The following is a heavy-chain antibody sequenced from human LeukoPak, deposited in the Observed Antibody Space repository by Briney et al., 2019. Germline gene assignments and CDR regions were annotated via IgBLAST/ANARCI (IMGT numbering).Heavy chain of an antibody. V-gene: IGHV3-49*04. D-gene: IGHD3-22*01. Sequence: PGRSLRLSCAASGFTFSSYGMHWVRQAPGKGLEWVGFIRSKAYGGTTEYAASVKGRFTISRDDSKSIAYLQMNSLKTEDTAVYYCTRSYYDSSGYYYANQHWGQGTLVTVSS. CDR3: TRSYYDSSGYYYANQH. J-gene: IGHJ1*01. CDR2: IRSKAYGGTT. CDR1: GFTFSSYG.